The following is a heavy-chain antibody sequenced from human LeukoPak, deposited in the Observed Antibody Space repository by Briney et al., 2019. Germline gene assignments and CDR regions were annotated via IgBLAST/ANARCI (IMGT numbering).Heavy chain of an antibody. V-gene: IGHV3-48*03. CDR1: GFTFSSYE. D-gene: IGHD3-9*01. CDR2: ISSSGSNI. J-gene: IGHJ6*04. CDR3: ARGPIDILTGYHYYYYYGMDV. Sequence: GGSLRLSCAASGFTFSSYEMNWVRQAPGKGVEGVSYISSSGSNIYYADSVKGRFPTSTHHANNSLYLQMNTLRADDTAVYYCARGPIDILTGYHYYYYYGMDVWGKGTTVTVSS.